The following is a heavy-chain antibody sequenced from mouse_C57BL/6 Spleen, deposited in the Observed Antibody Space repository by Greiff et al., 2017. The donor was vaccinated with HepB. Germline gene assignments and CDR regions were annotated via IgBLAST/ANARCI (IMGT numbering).Heavy chain of an antibody. CDR1: GYTFTNYW. V-gene: IGHV1-63*01. D-gene: IGHD1-1*01. CDR2: IYPGGGYT. J-gene: IGHJ2*01. CDR3: ALTTVVAPYYFDY. Sequence: VQLQQSGAELVRPGTSVKMSCKASGYTFTNYWIGWAKQRPGHGLEWIGDIYPGGGYTNYNEKFKGKATLTADKSSSTAYMQFSSLTSEDSAIYYCALTTVVAPYYFDYWGQGTTLTVSS.